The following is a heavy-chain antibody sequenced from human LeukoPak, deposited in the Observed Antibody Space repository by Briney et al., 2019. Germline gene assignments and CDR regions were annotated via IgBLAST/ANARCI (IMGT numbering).Heavy chain of an antibody. J-gene: IGHJ3*02. CDR3: AGQLAAAGSPDAFDI. V-gene: IGHV5-51*01. CDR2: IFPGDSDT. CDR1: GYSFTSYW. D-gene: IGHD6-13*01. Sequence: GESLKISCKGSGYSFTSYWIGWVRQMPGKGLEWMGIIFPGDSDTRYSPSFQGQVTISADKSISTACLQWSSLKASDTAMYYCAGQLAAAGSPDAFDIWGQGTMLTVSS.